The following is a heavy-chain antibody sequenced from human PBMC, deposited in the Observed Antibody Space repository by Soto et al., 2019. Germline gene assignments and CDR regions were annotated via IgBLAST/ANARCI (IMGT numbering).Heavy chain of an antibody. CDR2: IFHSGST. V-gene: IGHV4-31*03. CDR3: ARGGWSDNWFVP. J-gene: IGHJ5*02. CDR1: GGSITSGGYY. D-gene: IGHD6-19*01. Sequence: QVQLQESGPGLVRPSETLSLTCIVSGGSITSGGYYWGWIRQHPGKGLEWIGHIFHSGSTSYNPSLKSRVNMSADTSKNQFSMELSSVTAADTAVYYCARGGWSDNWFVPWGQGTLVTVSS.